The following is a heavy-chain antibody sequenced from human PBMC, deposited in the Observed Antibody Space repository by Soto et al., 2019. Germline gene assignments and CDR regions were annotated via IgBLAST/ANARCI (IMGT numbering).Heavy chain of an antibody. CDR1: GYSFTSYW. V-gene: IGHV5-51*01. CDR3: ARLLIRSAFDI. Sequence: EVQLVQSGAEVKKPGESLKISCKGSGYSFTSYWIGWVRQMPGKGLEWMGIIYPGDSDTRYSPSFQGQVTLSADKSITTAYLQWSILKASNTAMYYWARLLIRSAFDIWGQGTVVTVSS. J-gene: IGHJ3*02. D-gene: IGHD3-16*01. CDR2: IYPGDSDT.